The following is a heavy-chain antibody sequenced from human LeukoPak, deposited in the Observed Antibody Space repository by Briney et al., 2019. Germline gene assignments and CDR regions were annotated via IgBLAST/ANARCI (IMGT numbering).Heavy chain of an antibody. CDR2: INPNSGGT. V-gene: IGHV1-2*02. CDR1: GYTFTVYY. CDR3: ARGRRADIVVVPAAHFHWFDP. D-gene: IGHD2-2*01. J-gene: IGHJ5*02. Sequence: ASVTVSFKASGYTFTVYYMHWVRQAPGQGLEWMGWINPNSGGTNYAQKFQGRVTMTRDTSISTAYMELSRLRSDDTAVYYCARGRRADIVVVPAAHFHWFDPWGQGTLVTVSS.